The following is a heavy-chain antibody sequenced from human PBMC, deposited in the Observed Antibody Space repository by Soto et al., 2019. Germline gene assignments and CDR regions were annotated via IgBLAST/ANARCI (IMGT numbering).Heavy chain of an antibody. CDR2: IIPIFGTA. D-gene: IGHD3-10*01. V-gene: IGHV1-69*01. CDR3: AKVEGYYYGSGSLQWFDP. J-gene: IGHJ5*02. Sequence: QVQLVQSGAEVKKPGSSVKVSCKASGGTFSSYAISWVRQAPGQGLEWMGGIIPIFGTANYAQKFQGRVTITADESTSTAYMDLSSLRSEDTAVYYCAKVEGYYYGSGSLQWFDPWGQGTLVTVSS. CDR1: GGTFSSYA.